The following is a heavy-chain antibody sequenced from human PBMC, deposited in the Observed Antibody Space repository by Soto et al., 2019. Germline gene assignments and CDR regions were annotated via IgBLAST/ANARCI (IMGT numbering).Heavy chain of an antibody. CDR2: ISHDGSNT. V-gene: IGHV3-30-3*01. D-gene: IGHD2-21*02. CDR1: GFTFMTYA. J-gene: IGHJ4*02. CDR3: ARDTAIAGHRTADY. Sequence: QVQLVESGGGVVQPGRSLRLSCAASGFTFMTYARHWVRQAPGKGLEWVALISHDGSNTYYADSVKGRFTISRDNSKNTLYLQIYSLRPEDTAVYYCARDTAIAGHRTADYWGQGTLVTVSS.